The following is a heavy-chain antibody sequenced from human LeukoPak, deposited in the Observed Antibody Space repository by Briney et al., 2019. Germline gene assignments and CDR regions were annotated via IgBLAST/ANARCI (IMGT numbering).Heavy chain of an antibody. V-gene: IGHV4-61*02. CDR3: ARASDSIVHWFDP. CDR1: GGSISTDSYY. CDR2: IYTSGST. D-gene: IGHD2-15*01. J-gene: IGHJ5*02. Sequence: PSETLSLTCTVSGGSISTDSYYWSRIWQPAGKGLEWIGRIYTSGSTNYNPSLKSRVTISLDTSKNQFSLKLSSVTAADTAVYYCARASDSIVHWFDPWGQGTLVTVSS.